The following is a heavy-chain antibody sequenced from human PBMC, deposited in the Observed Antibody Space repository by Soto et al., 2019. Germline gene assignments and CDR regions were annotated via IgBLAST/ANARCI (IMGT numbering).Heavy chain of an antibody. CDR1: GGSISSYY. V-gene: IGHV4-59*08. D-gene: IGHD1-1*01. Sequence: SETLSLTCTVSGGSISSYYWSWIRQPPGKGLEWIGYIYYSGSTNYNPSLKSRVTISVDTSKNQFSLKLSSVTAADTAVYYCARTPPMGIGSGLERRRGLFAYWGRGTLVTVSA. CDR2: IYYSGST. J-gene: IGHJ4*02. CDR3: ARTPPMGIGSGLERRRGLFAY.